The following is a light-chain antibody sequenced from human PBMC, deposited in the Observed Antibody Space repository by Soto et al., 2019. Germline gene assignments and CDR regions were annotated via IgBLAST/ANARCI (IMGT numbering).Light chain of an antibody. CDR3: QQRSNWPPIT. Sequence: ESVLSQSPATVSLSQGERATLSCRASQSVSRYLAWYQQKPGQAPRLLIYDASNRATGIPARFSGSGSGTDFTLTISSLEPEDFAVYYCQQRSNWPPITFGQGTRLEIK. J-gene: IGKJ5*01. CDR1: QSVSRY. CDR2: DAS. V-gene: IGKV3-11*01.